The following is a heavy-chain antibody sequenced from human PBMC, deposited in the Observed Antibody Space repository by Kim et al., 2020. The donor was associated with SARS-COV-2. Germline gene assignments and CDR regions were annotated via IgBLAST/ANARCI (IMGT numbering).Heavy chain of an antibody. CDR3: ARGDYGDYGGGY. Sequence: YYADSVTGRFTISRDNAKSSLYLQMNSLGAEDAAVYYGARGDYGDYGGGYWGQGTLVTVSS. V-gene: IGHV3-21*01. J-gene: IGHJ4*02. D-gene: IGHD4-17*01.